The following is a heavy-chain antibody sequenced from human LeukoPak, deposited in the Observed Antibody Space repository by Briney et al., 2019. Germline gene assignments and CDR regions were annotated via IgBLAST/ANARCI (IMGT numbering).Heavy chain of an antibody. Sequence: GGSLRLSCAASGFTFSSYWMHWVRQAPGKGLVWVSRINTDGSSTSYADSVKGRFSISRDNAKNSLYLQMNSLRAEDTALYHCARALSGGYYGSPIWFDPWGQGTLVTVSS. CDR1: GFTFSSYW. J-gene: IGHJ5*02. V-gene: IGHV3-74*01. D-gene: IGHD3-10*01. CDR2: INTDGSST. CDR3: ARALSGGYYGSPIWFDP.